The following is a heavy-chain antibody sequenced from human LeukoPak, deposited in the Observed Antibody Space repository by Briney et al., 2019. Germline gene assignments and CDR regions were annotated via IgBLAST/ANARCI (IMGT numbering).Heavy chain of an antibody. Sequence: ASVKVSCKASGGTFSSYAISWVRQAPGQGLEWMGGIIPIFGTANYAQKFQGRVTITADKSTSTAHMELGSLRSEDTAVYYCARDYGDSSFDYWGQGTLVTVSS. D-gene: IGHD4-17*01. CDR1: GGTFSSYA. V-gene: IGHV1-69*06. CDR3: ARDYGDSSFDY. J-gene: IGHJ4*02. CDR2: IIPIFGTA.